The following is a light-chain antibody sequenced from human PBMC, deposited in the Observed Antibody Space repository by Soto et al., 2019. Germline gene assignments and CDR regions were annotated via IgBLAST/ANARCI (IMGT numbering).Light chain of an antibody. Sequence: QSALTQPASVSGSPGQSITISCTGTSSDVGSYNFVSWYQQHPGKAPKLIIYEVNKRPSGVSNRFSGSKSGNTASLTISGLQAEDEADYYCCSYAGSITWVFGGGTQLTVL. CDR1: SSDVGSYNF. J-gene: IGLJ3*02. V-gene: IGLV2-23*02. CDR2: EVN. CDR3: CSYAGSITWV.